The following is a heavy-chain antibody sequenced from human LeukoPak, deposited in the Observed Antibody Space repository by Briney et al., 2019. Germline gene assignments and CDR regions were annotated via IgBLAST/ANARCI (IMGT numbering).Heavy chain of an antibody. CDR2: INWNGGST. Sequence: GGSLRLSCAASGFTFDDSGMSWVRQAPGKGLEWVSGINWNGGSTGYADSVKGRFTISRDNAKNSLYLQMNSLRAEDTAMYYCARNVTDCSSGSCDKMDQWGQGTLVTVSS. J-gene: IGHJ4*02. CDR3: ARNVTDCSSGSCDKMDQ. D-gene: IGHD2-15*01. V-gene: IGHV3-20*04. CDR1: GFTFDDSG.